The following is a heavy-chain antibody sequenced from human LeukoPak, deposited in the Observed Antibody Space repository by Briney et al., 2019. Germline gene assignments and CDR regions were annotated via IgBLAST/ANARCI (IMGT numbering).Heavy chain of an antibody. V-gene: IGHV1-2*02. Sequence: ASVKVSCKASGYTFSGYYIHWVRQAPGQGLEWMGWINPNSGGTNYAQKFQGRVTMTRDTSISTVYMELSSLRSEDTAVYYCARGGEGSSSGWYADYWGQGTLVTVSS. CDR1: GYTFSGYY. D-gene: IGHD6-19*01. CDR3: ARGGEGSSSGWYADY. CDR2: INPNSGGT. J-gene: IGHJ4*02.